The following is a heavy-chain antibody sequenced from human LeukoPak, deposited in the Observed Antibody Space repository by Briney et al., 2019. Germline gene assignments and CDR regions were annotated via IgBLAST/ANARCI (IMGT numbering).Heavy chain of an antibody. CDR1: GGSISSGGYY. CDR3: AREAPAPPDILTGYWFQH. CDR2: IYYSGST. V-gene: IGHV4-31*03. D-gene: IGHD3-9*01. Sequence: SETLSLTCTVSGGSISSGGYYWSWIRQHPGKGLEWIGYIYYSGSTYYNPSLKSRVTISVDTSKNQFSLKLSSVTAADTAVYYCAREAPAPPDILTGYWFQHWGQGTLVTVSS. J-gene: IGHJ1*01.